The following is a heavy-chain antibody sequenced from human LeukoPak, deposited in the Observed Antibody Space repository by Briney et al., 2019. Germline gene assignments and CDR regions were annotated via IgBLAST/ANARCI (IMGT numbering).Heavy chain of an antibody. D-gene: IGHD6-13*01. CDR2: IKRDGSDK. V-gene: IGHV3-7*01. J-gene: IGHJ3*02. Sequence: PGGSLRLSCAASGFTFNNYWMTWVRQAPGKGLEWVAYIKRDGSDKYYVDSVKGRFTIPRDNTKNSLYLQMSSLRAEDTAVYYCARDPLVQANSGAFDIWGQGTMVTVSS. CDR3: ARDPLVQANSGAFDI. CDR1: GFTFNNYW.